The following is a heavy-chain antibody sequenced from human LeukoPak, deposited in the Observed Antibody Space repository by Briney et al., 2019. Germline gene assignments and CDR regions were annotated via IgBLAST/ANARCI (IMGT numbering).Heavy chain of an antibody. CDR3: ARDVVVVAATPWFDP. CDR1: GFTFSSYS. V-gene: IGHV3-21*01. CDR2: ISSSSSYI. Sequence: PGGSLRLSCAASGFTFSSYSMNWVRQAPGKGLEWVSSISSSSSYIYYADSVKGRFTISRDNAKNSLYLQMNSLRAEDTAVYYCARDVVVVAATPWFDPWGQGTLVTVSS. D-gene: IGHD2-15*01. J-gene: IGHJ5*02.